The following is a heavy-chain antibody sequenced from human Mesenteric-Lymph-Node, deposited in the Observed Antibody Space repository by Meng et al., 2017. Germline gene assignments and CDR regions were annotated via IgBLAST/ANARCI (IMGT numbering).Heavy chain of an antibody. D-gene: IGHD6-13*01. CDR3: ARDPFAAAAGTDYYYYYGMDV. CDR1: GFTFSDYY. Sequence: GESLKISCAASGFTFSDYYMTWIRQAPGKGLEWVSYISSSGSTIYYADSVKGRFTISRDNAKNSLYLQMNSLRAEDTAVYYCARDPFAAAAGTDYYYYYGMDVWGQGTTVTVSS. CDR2: ISSSGSTI. J-gene: IGHJ6*02. V-gene: IGHV3-11*04.